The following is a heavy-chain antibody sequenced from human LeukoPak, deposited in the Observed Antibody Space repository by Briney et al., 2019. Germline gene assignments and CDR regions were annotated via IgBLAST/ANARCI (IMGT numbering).Heavy chain of an antibody. V-gene: IGHV4-59*01. Sequence: PSETLSLTCTVSGGSIRSDYWSWIRQPPGKGLEWIGYISYSGSTNYNPSLRSRVTISVDTSKNQVFLKLSSVTPADTAVYYCAREAVSGWYDYFDFWGQGTLVSVSS. CDR3: AREAVSGWYDYFDF. D-gene: IGHD6-19*01. J-gene: IGHJ4*02. CDR1: GGSIRSDY. CDR2: ISYSGST.